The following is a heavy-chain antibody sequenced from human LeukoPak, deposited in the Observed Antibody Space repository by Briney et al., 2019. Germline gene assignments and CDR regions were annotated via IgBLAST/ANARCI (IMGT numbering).Heavy chain of an antibody. D-gene: IGHD3-10*01. V-gene: IGHV4-59*01. J-gene: IGHJ5*02. CDR1: GGSITSDH. CDR3: ARGDTMLRVVIDEIDP. CDR2: IYYSGKT. Sequence: SETLSLTCTVSGGSITSDHWNWNRQPPGKGMEWFGCIYYSGKTYDNPSLKSRVTISVDMSKNQFSLRLTSVTAADTAVYYCARGDTMLRVVIDEIDPWGQGTLVTVSS.